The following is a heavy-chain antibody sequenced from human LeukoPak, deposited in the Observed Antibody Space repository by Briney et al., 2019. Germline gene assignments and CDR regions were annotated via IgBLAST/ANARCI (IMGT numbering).Heavy chain of an antibody. Sequence: GESLKISCKSSGYSFTSYWIGWVRQMPGKGLEWMGIIYPGDSDTRYSPSFQGQVTISADKSISTAYLQWSSLKASDTAMYYCASTSPPYYYDSSGYFAFDIWGQGTMVTVSS. J-gene: IGHJ3*02. D-gene: IGHD3-22*01. CDR2: IYPGDSDT. CDR1: GYSFTSYW. CDR3: ASTSPPYYYDSSGYFAFDI. V-gene: IGHV5-51*01.